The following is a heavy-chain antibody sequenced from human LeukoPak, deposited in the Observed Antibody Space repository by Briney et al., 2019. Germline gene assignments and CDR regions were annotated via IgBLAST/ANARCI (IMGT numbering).Heavy chain of an antibody. D-gene: IGHD3-22*01. J-gene: IGHJ4*02. CDR3: VKDRPNYYESNGDYYKRDGDF. CDR2: ISSSSSYI. CDR1: GFTFSSYS. V-gene: IGHV3-21*04. Sequence: GGSLRLSCAASGFTFSSYSMNWVRQAPGKGLEWVSSISSSSSYIYYADSVKGRFTISRDNAKNSLYLQMNSLRAEDAAMYYCVKDRPNYYESNGDYYKRDGDFWGQGTLVTVSA.